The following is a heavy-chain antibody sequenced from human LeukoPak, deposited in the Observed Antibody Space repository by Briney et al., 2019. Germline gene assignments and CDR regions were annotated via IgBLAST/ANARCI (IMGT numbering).Heavy chain of an antibody. CDR1: GFSLDDYA. CDR3: IKDMGFDLLKDAFEM. Sequence: GGSLTLSCVGSGFSLDDYAMHGVRQAPGKGLQGVSSIAWDSGNTAYGDSVKGRFTISRDNAKNSLYLQMNSLRPEDTAFYYCIKDMGFDLLKDAFEMWGRGTLVTVSS. D-gene: IGHD1-26*01. J-gene: IGHJ3*02. CDR2: IAWDSGNT. V-gene: IGHV3-9*01.